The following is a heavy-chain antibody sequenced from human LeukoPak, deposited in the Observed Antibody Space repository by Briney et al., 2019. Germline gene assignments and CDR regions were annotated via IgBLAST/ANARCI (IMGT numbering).Heavy chain of an antibody. CDR1: GFTFGVYA. V-gene: IGHV3-49*04. CDR2: IRSETHGGTT. CDR3: ARGNWGSGKLDY. D-gene: IGHD7-27*01. Sequence: PGRSLRLSCTSSGFTFGVYAMSWVRQAPGKGLEWVGFIRSETHGGTTEYAASVKGRFTISRDDSKSIAYLQMNSLKIEDTAVYYCARGNWGSGKLDYWGQGILVTVSP. J-gene: IGHJ4*02.